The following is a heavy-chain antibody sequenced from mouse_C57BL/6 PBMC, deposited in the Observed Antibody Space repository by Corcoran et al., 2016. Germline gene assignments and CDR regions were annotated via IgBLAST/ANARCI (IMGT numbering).Heavy chain of an antibody. V-gene: IGHV9-3*01. J-gene: IGHJ4*01. CDR1: GYTFTTYG. Sequence: QIQLVQSGPELKKPGETVKISCKASGYTFTTYGMSWVKQAPGKGLKWMGWINTYSGVPTYADDFKGRFAFSLETSASTAYLQINNLKNEDTATYCCARSPIYYGNYDAMDYWGQGTSVTVSS. CDR3: ARSPIYYGNYDAMDY. CDR2: INTYSGVP. D-gene: IGHD2-1*01.